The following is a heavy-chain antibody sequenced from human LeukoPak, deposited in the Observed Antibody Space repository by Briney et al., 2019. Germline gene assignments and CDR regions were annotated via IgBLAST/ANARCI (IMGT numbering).Heavy chain of an antibody. CDR2: IYPADSDT. Sequence: GEYLKIPCKGSGNSFTSHWNAWVRPVPGKGLEWMGIIYPADSDTRYSPSFQGQVTISADKSITTAYLQWSSLKASDTAMYYCARPPSVGSPYDGFDIWGQGTMVSVSS. J-gene: IGHJ3*02. CDR1: GNSFTSHW. D-gene: IGHD1-26*01. V-gene: IGHV5-51*01. CDR3: ARPPSVGSPYDGFDI.